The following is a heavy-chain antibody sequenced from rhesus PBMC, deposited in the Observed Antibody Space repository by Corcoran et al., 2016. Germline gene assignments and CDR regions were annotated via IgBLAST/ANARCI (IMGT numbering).Heavy chain of an antibody. CDR2: IYGSGGRN. J-gene: IGHJ4*01. CDR3: ARSLVQLELSFYFDY. V-gene: IGHV4S14*01. D-gene: IGHD1-1*01. Sequence: QVQLQESGPGLVKPSETLSLTCAVSGYSIRSGYYWGWFRQPPAKGLEWIGGIYGSGGRNYLNPSRKSRVTLSVDTSKNQFSLKLSSVTAADTAVYYCARSLVQLELSFYFDYWGQGVLVTVSS. CDR1: GYSIRSGYY.